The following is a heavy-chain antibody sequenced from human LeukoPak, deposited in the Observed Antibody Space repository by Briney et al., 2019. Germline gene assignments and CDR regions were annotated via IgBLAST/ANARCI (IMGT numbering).Heavy chain of an antibody. Sequence: GGSLRLSCAASGFTFSSYWMHWVRQAPGKGLVWVSRINSDGSSTSYADSVKGRFTISRDNAKNTLYLQMNSLRAEDTAVYYCARGGDYRSFDYWGQGTLVTVSS. CDR2: INSDGSST. V-gene: IGHV3-74*01. CDR3: ARGGDYRSFDY. CDR1: GFTFSSYW. D-gene: IGHD4-17*01. J-gene: IGHJ4*02.